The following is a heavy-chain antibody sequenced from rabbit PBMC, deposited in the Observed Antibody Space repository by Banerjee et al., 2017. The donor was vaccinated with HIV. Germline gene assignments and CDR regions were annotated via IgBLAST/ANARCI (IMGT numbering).Heavy chain of an antibody. J-gene: IGHJ6*01. Sequence: QEQLVQTWGGLVQPGGSLKLSCKASGFDFSTYYMIWVRQAPGKGLEWIGCIYTGSGSTYYASWVNGRFTISKTSSTTVTLQMTSLTAADTATYFCARAPYTSGGDYYTLWGPGTLVTVS. CDR3: ARAPYTSGGDYYTL. CDR1: GFDFSTYYM. CDR2: IYTGSGST. D-gene: IGHD1-1*01. V-gene: IGHV1S45*01.